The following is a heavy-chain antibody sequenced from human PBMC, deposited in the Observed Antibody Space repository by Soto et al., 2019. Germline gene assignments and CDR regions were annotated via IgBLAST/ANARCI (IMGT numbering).Heavy chain of an antibody. D-gene: IGHD1-20*01. CDR2: IYPGDSDT. Sequence: GVSMKVCCEGSGYRFTSYWIGWVRQMPGKGLEWMGIIYPGDSDTRYSPSFQGQVTISADKSISTAYLQWSSLKASDTAMYYCARGIYYYYYLEVWGKGTTVTVSS. CDR1: GYRFTSYW. J-gene: IGHJ6*03. CDR3: ARGIYYYYYLEV. V-gene: IGHV5-51*01.